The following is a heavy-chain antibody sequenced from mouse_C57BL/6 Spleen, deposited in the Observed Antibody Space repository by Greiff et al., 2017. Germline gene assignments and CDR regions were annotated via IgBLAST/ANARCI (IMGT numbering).Heavy chain of an antibody. CDR3: ARSNSNYEGYYALDY. Sequence: VKLVESGAELVKPGASVKISCKASGYAFSSYWMNWVKQRPGKGLEWIGQIYPGDGDTNYNGKFKGKATLTADKSSSTAYMQLSSLTSEDSAVYFCARSNSNYEGYYALDYWGQGTSVTVSS. CDR1: GYAFSSYW. J-gene: IGHJ4*01. CDR2: IYPGDGDT. V-gene: IGHV1-80*01. D-gene: IGHD2-5*01.